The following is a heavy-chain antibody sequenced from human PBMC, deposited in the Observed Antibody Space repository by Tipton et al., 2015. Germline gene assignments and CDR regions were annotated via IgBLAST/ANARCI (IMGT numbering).Heavy chain of an antibody. CDR2: MHYGGTT. CDR1: GASISSHAYY. Sequence: TLSLTCTVSGASISSHAYYWGWIRQPPGKGLEWIGEMHYGGTTNYNPSLKSRVTMSLDRAKNQFSLRLISVTAADTAMYYCTRYVYGVIPSGVYWGQGTLVTVSS. J-gene: IGHJ4*02. V-gene: IGHV4-39*07. CDR3: TRYVYGVIPSGVY. D-gene: IGHD3-3*01.